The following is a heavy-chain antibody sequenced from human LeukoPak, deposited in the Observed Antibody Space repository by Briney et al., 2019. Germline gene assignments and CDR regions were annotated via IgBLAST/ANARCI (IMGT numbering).Heavy chain of an antibody. V-gene: IGHV3-30*02. CDR3: ARVPTVVTPSPINWFDP. CDR1: GLTFSWNG. CDR2: IQYDGSSK. J-gene: IGHJ5*02. D-gene: IGHD4-23*01. Sequence: PGGSLRLSCAASGLTFSWNGMHWVRQAPGKGLEWLAFIQYDGSSKYYADSVKGRFTISRDNSKNTLYLQMNTLRVDDTAVYYCARVPTVVTPSPINWFDPWGQGTLVTVSS.